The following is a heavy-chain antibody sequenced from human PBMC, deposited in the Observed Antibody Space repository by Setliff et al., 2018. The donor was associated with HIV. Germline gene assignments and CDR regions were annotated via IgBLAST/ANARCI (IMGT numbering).Heavy chain of an antibody. CDR3: AMVCGTTWGVYYYYYYMDV. CDR1: GYSISSGYY. Sequence: SETMSLTCAVSGYSISSGYYWCWIRQPPGKGLEWIGSIYYRGSTDYGPSRKSRVTISVDTSKNQFSLKLSSVTAADTDVYYCAMVCGTTWGVYYYYYYMDVWGKGTTVTVSS. J-gene: IGHJ6*03. CDR2: IYYRGST. D-gene: IGHD1-7*01. V-gene: IGHV4-38-2*01.